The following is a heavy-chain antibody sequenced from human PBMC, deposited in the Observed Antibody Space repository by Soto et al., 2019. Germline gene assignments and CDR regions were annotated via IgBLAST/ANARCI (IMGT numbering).Heavy chain of an antibody. CDR2: IYPGDSDT. V-gene: IGHV5-51*01. J-gene: IGHJ6*02. CDR1: GYSFTSYW. D-gene: IGHD6-6*01. Sequence: GESLKISCKGSGYSFTSYWIGWVRQLPGKGLELMGIIYPGDSDTRYSPSFQGQVTITADESTSTAYMELSSLRSEDTAVYYCARDPGGYSSSSFYYYGRDVWGQGTTVTV. CDR3: ARDPGGYSSSSFYYYGRDV.